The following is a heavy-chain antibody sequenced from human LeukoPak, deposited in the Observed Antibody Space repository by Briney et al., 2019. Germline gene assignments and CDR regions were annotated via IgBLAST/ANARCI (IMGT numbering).Heavy chain of an antibody. D-gene: IGHD3-22*01. J-gene: IGHJ4*01. CDR3: ARHRDYYDT. Sequence: SETLSLTCTVSGASINNNFWTWIRQPPGKGLEWIGYIYSSGSTNYNPSLKSRVIISGDTSKNQISLNLTSVTAADTAVYFCARHRDYYDTWGHGTLVTVSS. V-gene: IGHV4-59*08. CDR1: GASINNNF. CDR2: IYSSGST.